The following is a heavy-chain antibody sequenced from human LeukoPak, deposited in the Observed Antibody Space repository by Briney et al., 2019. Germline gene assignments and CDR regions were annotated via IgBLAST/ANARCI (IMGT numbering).Heavy chain of an antibody. CDR1: GGSISSSSYY. CDR2: IYYSGST. V-gene: IGHV4-39*01. D-gene: IGHD4-17*01. Sequence: PSETLSLTCTVSGGSISSSSYYWGWIRQPPGKGLEWIGSIYYSGSTYYNPSLKSRVTISVDTSKNQFSLKLSSVTAADTAVYYCARQITTETTAHWGQGTLVTVSS. J-gene: IGHJ4*02. CDR3: ARQITTETTAH.